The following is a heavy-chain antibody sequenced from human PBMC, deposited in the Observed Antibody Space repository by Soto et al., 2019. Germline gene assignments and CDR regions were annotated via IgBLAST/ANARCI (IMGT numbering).Heavy chain of an antibody. V-gene: IGHV3-53*02. J-gene: IGHJ6*02. D-gene: IGHD1-26*01. CDR2: TFSGGST. Sequence: EVQLVETGGGLIQPGGSLRLSCLASGFTVTTNYMIWVRQPPGKGLEWVSTTFSGGSTNYADSVRGRFSISRDNSKNTVYLQMNNLRVEDTAVYYCAKKSPSSIQGWAFATDVWGQGTTVSVSS. CDR1: GFTVTTNY. CDR3: AKKSPSSIQGWAFATDV.